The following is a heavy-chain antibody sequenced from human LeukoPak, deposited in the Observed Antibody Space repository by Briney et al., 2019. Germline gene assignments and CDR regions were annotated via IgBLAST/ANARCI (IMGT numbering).Heavy chain of an antibody. CDR2: IKQDGSEK. Sequence: GGSLRLSCAASGFTFSSYAMSWVRQAPGKGLEWVANIKQDGSEKYYVDSVKGRFTISRDNAKNSLYLQMNSLRAEDTAVYYCARGTKDFWNNWFDPWGQGTLVTVSS. CDR3: ARGTKDFWNNWFDP. V-gene: IGHV3-7*01. J-gene: IGHJ5*02. CDR1: GFTFSSYA. D-gene: IGHD3-3*01.